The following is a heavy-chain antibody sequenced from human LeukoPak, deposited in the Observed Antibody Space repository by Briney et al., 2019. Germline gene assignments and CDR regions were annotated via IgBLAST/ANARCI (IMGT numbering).Heavy chain of an antibody. D-gene: IGHD3-10*01. CDR2: ISSASNTI. CDR1: GFTFSSYS. CDR3: ARDGWFGDYNWFDP. Sequence: GSLRLSCAASGFTFSSYSMNWVRQAPGKGLEWISYISSASNTIYYADSVKGRFTISRDNAKNSVYLQMNSLIAEDTAMYYCARDGWFGDYNWFDPWGQGTLVTVSS. V-gene: IGHV3-48*01. J-gene: IGHJ5*02.